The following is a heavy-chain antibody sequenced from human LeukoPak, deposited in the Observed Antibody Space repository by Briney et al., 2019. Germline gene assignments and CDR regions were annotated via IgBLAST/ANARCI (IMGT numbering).Heavy chain of an antibody. V-gene: IGHV4-39*07. CDR2: IYYSGST. J-gene: IGHJ6*03. CDR3: AREVWGYDFWSGYYYYMDV. CDR1: GGSISSSSYY. Sequence: PSETLSLTCTASGGSISSSSYYWGWIRQPPGKGLEWIGSIYYSGSTYYNPSLKSRVTISVDTSKNQFSLKLSSVTAADTAVYYCAREVWGYDFWSGYYYYMDVWGKGTTVTVSS. D-gene: IGHD3-3*01.